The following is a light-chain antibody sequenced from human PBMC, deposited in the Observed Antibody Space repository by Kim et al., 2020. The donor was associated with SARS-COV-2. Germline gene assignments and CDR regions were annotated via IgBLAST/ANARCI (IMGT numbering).Light chain of an antibody. CDR2: GAS. CDR3: QQYDTWPPLT. Sequence: VSPGGSTTRSCRASRSINTNLAWYQQKPGKAPRLLIYGASTRATGIPFRFSGSGSGREFTLTISSLQSEDFALYFCQQYDTWPPLTFGGGTKLEI. J-gene: IGKJ4*01. CDR1: RSINTN. V-gene: IGKV3-15*01.